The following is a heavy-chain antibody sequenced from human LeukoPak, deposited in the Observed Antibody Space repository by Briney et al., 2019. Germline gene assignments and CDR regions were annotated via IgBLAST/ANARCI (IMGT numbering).Heavy chain of an antibody. CDR2: IYHTGTT. CDR1: GFSISSAYY. CDR3: ARDEWRDYYYYYMDV. J-gene: IGHJ6*03. V-gene: IGHV4-38-2*02. D-gene: IGHD2-8*01. Sequence: PSETQSLTCTVSGFSISSAYYWVWIRQPPGKGLEYIGSIYHTGTTYYSPSLRSRVTISLDTSKNQFSLNLSSVTAADTAVYYCARDEWRDYYYYYMDVWGKGTTVTVSS.